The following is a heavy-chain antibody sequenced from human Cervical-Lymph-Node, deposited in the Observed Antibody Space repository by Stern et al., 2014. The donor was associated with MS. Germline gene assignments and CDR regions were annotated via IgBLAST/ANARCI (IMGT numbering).Heavy chain of an antibody. CDR1: GFTFSSYC. CDR2: IWYDGSNK. D-gene: IGHD6-13*01. CDR3: AREGPKGQQLAFDY. J-gene: IGHJ4*02. Sequence: QMQLVQSGGGVVQPGRSLRLSCAASGFTFSSYCMHWVRQAPGKGLEWVAVIWYDGSNKYYADSVKGRFTISRDNSKNTLYLQMNSLRAEDTAVYYCAREGPKGQQLAFDYWGQGTLVTVSS. V-gene: IGHV3-33*01.